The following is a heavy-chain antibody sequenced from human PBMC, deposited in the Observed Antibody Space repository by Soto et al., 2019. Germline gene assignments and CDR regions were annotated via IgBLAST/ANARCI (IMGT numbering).Heavy chain of an antibody. CDR1: GGPIRSYY. J-gene: IGHJ4*02. CDR3: AREGFSGYEALDY. D-gene: IGHD5-12*01. Sequence: QVHLQESGPGLLKPSETLSLTCGVSGGPIRSYYLSWVRQAPGKGLEWIAYIAYTGITGYNPALRRRVTISGETSQNLFSLTMTSVTAADTAVYYCAREGFSGYEALDYWGQGILVTVSS. CDR2: IAYTGIT. V-gene: IGHV4-59*01.